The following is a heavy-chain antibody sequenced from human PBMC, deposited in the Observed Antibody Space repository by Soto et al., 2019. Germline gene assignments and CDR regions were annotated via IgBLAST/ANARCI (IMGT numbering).Heavy chain of an antibody. CDR2: ISDYSGNT. V-gene: IGHV1-18*04. J-gene: IGHJ4*01. Sequence: QVQRVQSGAEVKKPGASVKVSCKASGYTFTTYGITWVRQAPGQGLEWMGWISDYSGNTNYAQKLQGRLTVTTDTSTNTAYMDLRSLRSDDTAVYYCARVVKAGDYGDYGRYYFDYWGHGTLVTVSS. CDR1: GYTFTTYG. D-gene: IGHD4-17*01. CDR3: ARVVKAGDYGDYGRYYFDY.